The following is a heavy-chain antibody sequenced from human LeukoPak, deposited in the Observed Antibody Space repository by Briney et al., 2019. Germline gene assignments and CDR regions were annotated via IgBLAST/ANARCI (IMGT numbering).Heavy chain of an antibody. CDR3: TRIRGWGAGSYYRDF. Sequence: KPGGSLRLSCAASGFTISNDWMSWVRQAPGKGLEWVARVKSRSAGETTDYAAPVKGRFTISRDDSKNTLQLHMHSPKTADISLYYCTRIRGWGAGSYYRDFWGQGTLVTVSS. J-gene: IGHJ4*02. D-gene: IGHD3-10*01. V-gene: IGHV3-15*01. CDR1: GFTISNDW. CDR2: VKSRSAGETT.